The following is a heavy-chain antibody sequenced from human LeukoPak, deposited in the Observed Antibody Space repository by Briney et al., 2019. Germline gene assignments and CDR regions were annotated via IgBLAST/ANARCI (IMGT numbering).Heavy chain of an antibody. CDR3: ARGPSRNNWFDP. J-gene: IGHJ5*02. CDR1: GYTFTIYY. CDR2: IIPIFGTA. Sequence: SVTVSFKASGYTFTIYYMHWVRQAPGQGLEWMGGIIPIFGTANYAQKFQGRVTITTDESTSTAYMELSSLRSEDTAVYYCARGPSRNNWFDPWGQGTLVTVSS. V-gene: IGHV1-69*05.